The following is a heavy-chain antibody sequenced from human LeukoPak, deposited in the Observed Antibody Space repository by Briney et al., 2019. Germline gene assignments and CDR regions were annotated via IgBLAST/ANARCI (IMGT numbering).Heavy chain of an antibody. V-gene: IGHV3-30*02. Sequence: PGGSLRLSCAASGFTFSNYAMHWVRQAPGKGLEWVAFIWYEGSNKNYADSVKGRFTISRDSSKNTLYLQMNSLRPEDTAVYYCAKDYLKIGRFGELGYWGQGTLVTVSS. CDR1: GFTFSNYA. CDR3: AKDYLKIGRFGELGY. J-gene: IGHJ4*02. CDR2: IWYEGSNK. D-gene: IGHD3-10*01.